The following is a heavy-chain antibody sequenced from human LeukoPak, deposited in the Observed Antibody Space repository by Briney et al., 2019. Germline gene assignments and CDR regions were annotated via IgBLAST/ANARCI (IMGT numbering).Heavy chain of an antibody. V-gene: IGHV3-7*01. CDR2: IKQDGSEK. D-gene: IGHD2-8*01. J-gene: IGHJ4*02. Sequence: GGSLRLSCAASGFTVSSNYMSWVRQAPGKGLEWVANIKQDGSEKYYVDSVKGRFTISRDNAKNSLYLQMNSLRAEDTAVYYCASGYDTYGNWGQGTLVTVSS. CDR3: ASGYDTYGN. CDR1: GFTVSSNY.